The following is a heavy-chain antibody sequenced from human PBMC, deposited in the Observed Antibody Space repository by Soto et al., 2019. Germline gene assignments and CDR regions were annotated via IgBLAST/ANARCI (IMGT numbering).Heavy chain of an antibody. V-gene: IGHV1-69*01. CDR1: GGTFSSYA. CDR3: VTEAEQYCSSTSCRPYYYYGMDV. Sequence: QVQLVQSGAEVKKPGSSVKVSCKASGGTFSSYAISWVRQAPGQGLEWMGGIIPIFGTANYAQKFQGRVTITADESTSTAYMELSSLRSEDTAVYYCVTEAEQYCSSTSCRPYYYYGMDVWGQGTTVTVSS. D-gene: IGHD2-2*01. J-gene: IGHJ6*02. CDR2: IIPIFGTA.